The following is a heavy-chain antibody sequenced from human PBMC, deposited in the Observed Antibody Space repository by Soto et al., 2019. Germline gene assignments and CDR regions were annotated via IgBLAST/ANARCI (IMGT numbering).Heavy chain of an antibody. J-gene: IGHJ3*02. CDR2: IGTAGDT. CDR3: AREGHYDSSGYYSDAFDI. V-gene: IGHV3-13*01. D-gene: IGHD3-22*01. Sequence: HPVGSLRFSCAASGFTLSSYDMHWVRQATGKGLEWVSAIGTAGDTYYPGSVKGRFTISRENAKNSLYLQMNSLRAGDTAVYYCAREGHYDSSGYYSDAFDIWGQGTMVTVSS. CDR1: GFTLSSYD.